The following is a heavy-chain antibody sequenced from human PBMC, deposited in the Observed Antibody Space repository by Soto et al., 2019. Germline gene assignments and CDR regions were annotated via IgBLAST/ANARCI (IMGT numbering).Heavy chain of an antibody. V-gene: IGHV6-1*01. CDR3: ARGGHSSGWWDWFDP. D-gene: IGHD6-19*01. J-gene: IGHJ5*02. Sequence: PSQTLSLTCAIPGDSVSSNSAAWNWIRQSPSRGLERLGRTYYRSKWYNDYAVSVKSRITINPDTSKNQFSLQLNSVTPEDTAVYYCARGGHSSGWWDWFDPWGQGTLVTVSS. CDR2: TYYRSKWYN. CDR1: GDSVSSNSAA.